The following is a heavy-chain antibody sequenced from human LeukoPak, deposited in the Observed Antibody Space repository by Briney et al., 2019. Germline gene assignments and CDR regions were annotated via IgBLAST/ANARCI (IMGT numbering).Heavy chain of an antibody. Sequence: GGALRLSCAASGFTFSSYGMHWVRQAPGKGLEGVAVISYDGSNKYYADSVKGRFTISRDNSKSTLYLQMNSLRAEDTAVYYCAKDSTSYYYYGMDVWGQGTTVTVSS. CDR3: AKDSTSYYYYGMDV. CDR1: GFTFSSYG. J-gene: IGHJ6*02. V-gene: IGHV3-30*18. CDR2: ISYDGSNK.